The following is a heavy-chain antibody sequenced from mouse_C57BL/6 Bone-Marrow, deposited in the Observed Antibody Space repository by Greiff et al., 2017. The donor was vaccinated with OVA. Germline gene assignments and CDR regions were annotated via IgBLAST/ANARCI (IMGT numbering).Heavy chain of an antibody. CDR2: IYPRSGNT. CDR3: AYYDSWFAY. J-gene: IGHJ3*01. Sequence: VQRVESGAELARPGASVKLSCKASGYTFTSYGISWVKQRTGQGLEWIGEIYPRSGNTYYNEKFKGKATLTADKSSSTAYMELRSLTSEDSAVYFCAYYDSWFAYWGQGTLVTVSA. D-gene: IGHD2-4*01. CDR1: GYTFTSYG. V-gene: IGHV1-81*01.